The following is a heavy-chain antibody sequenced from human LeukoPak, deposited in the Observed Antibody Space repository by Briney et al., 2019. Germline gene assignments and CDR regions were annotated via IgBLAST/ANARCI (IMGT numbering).Heavy chain of an antibody. CDR3: ASYYGSGSYYFDY. CDR1: GFTFSSYA. CDR2: ISGSGGST. D-gene: IGHD3-10*01. V-gene: IGHV3-23*01. Sequence: GGSLRLSCAASGFTFSSYAMSWVRQAPGKGLEGFSAISGSGGSTYYADSVKGRFTISRDNSKNTLYLQMNSLRAEDTAVYYCASYYGSGSYYFDYWGQGTLVTVSS. J-gene: IGHJ4*02.